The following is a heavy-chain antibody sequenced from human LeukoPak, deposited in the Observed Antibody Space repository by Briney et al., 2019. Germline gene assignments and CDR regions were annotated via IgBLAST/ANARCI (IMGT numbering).Heavy chain of an antibody. CDR2: MNPNSGNT. J-gene: IGHJ4*02. CDR3: ATLTGIDYGSGSYST. Sequence: GASVKVSYKASGYTFTSYDINRVRQATGHGREWMGWMNPNSGNTGYAQKCQCRVTMTRNTSISTGYMELSSLRSEDTAVYYCATLTGIDYGSGSYSTWGQGTLVTVSS. D-gene: IGHD3-10*01. CDR1: GYTFTSYD. V-gene: IGHV1-8*01.